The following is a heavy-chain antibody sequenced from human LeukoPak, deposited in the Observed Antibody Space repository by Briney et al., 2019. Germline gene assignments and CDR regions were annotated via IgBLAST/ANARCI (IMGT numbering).Heavy chain of an antibody. CDR1: GDSISNYY. CDR3: ARYRNEALFAFDI. D-gene: IGHD3-16*02. J-gene: IGHJ3*02. Sequence: SETLSLTCTVSGDSISNYYWSWIRQPPGKGLAWIGYIYYSGSTNYNPSLKSRVTISVDTSKNQFSLKLSSVTAADTAVYYCARYRNEALFAFDIWGQGTMVTVSS. V-gene: IGHV4-59*01. CDR2: IYYSGST.